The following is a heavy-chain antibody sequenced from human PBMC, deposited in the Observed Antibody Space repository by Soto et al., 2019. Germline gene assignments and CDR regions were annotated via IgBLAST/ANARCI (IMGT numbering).Heavy chain of an antibody. Sequence: SLRLSCAASGFTFSSYEMNWFRQAPGKGLEWVSYISSSGSNKYYADSVKGRFTISRDNTKNSLYLQMNSLRAEDTAVYYCARRTGSWYDYYGMDVWGQGTTVTVSS. CDR2: ISSSGSNK. CDR3: ARRTGSWYDYYGMDV. V-gene: IGHV3-48*03. CDR1: GFTFSSYE. J-gene: IGHJ6*02. D-gene: IGHD6-13*01.